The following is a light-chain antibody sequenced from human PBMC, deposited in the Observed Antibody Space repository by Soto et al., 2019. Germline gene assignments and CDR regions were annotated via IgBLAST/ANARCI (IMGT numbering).Light chain of an antibody. Sequence: QSALTQPASVSGSPGQSITISCTGTSSDVGSYHLVSWYQQHPGKAPKLMIYEGSKRPSGVSNRFSVSKSANTASLTISGLQAEDEADYYCCSYAGSSTLWVFGGGTKLTVL. V-gene: IGLV2-23*01. J-gene: IGLJ3*02. CDR1: SSDVGSYHL. CDR3: CSYAGSSTLWV. CDR2: EGS.